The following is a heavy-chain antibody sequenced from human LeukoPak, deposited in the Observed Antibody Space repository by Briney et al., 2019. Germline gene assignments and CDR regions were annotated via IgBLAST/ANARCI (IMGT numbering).Heavy chain of an antibody. CDR2: INSDGSGT. V-gene: IGHV3-74*01. CDR3: TRDTPGDGIDY. J-gene: IGHJ4*02. D-gene: IGHD7-27*01. CDR1: GFTFSSYW. Sequence: TGGSLRLSCAVSGFTFSSYWMHWARQAPGKGLVWVSHINSDGSGTSYADAVKGRFTISRDNAKNTPYLQMNSLRAEDTAVYYCTRDTPGDGIDYWGQGTLVTVSS.